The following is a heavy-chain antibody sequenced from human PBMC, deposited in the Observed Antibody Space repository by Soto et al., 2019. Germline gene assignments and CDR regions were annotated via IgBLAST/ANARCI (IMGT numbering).Heavy chain of an antibody. J-gene: IGHJ6*02. CDR1: GYSFTSYW. CDR2: IDPSDSYT. V-gene: IGHV5-10-1*01. Sequence: GESLKISCKGSGYSFTSYWISWVRQVPGKGLEWMGRIDPSDSYTSYSPSFQGHVTISADKSISTAYLQWSSLKASDTAMYYCARPREAGKYYYGVDVWGQGTMVTVSS. CDR3: ARPREAGKYYYGVDV. D-gene: IGHD6-19*01.